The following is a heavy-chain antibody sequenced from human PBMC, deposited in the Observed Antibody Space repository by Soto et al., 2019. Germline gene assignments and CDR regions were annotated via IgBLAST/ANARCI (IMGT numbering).Heavy chain of an antibody. Sequence: QVQLVESGGGVVQPGRSLRLSCAASGFTFSSHSIQWVRQAPGKGLEWVAVISYDGSIKYYADSVKGRFTISRDNSKNTAELRMNSLRAEDTAVFYCASDWSTSGDLDYWGQGTLVIVSS. J-gene: IGHJ4*02. CDR1: GFTFSSHS. CDR3: ASDWSTSGDLDY. CDR2: ISYDGSIK. V-gene: IGHV3-30-3*01. D-gene: IGHD3-10*01.